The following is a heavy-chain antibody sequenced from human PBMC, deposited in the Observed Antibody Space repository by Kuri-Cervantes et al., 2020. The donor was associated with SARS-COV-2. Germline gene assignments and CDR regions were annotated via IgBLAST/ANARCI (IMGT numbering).Heavy chain of an antibody. Sequence: SETLSLTCAVYGGSFSGYYWSWIRQPPGKGLEWIGEINHSGSTNYNPSLKSRVTISVDTSKNQFSLKLSSVTAADTAVYYCAKYLVRGGLNWFDPWGQGTQVTVSS. D-gene: IGHD3-10*02. J-gene: IGHJ5*02. CDR3: AKYLVRGGLNWFDP. CDR2: INHSGST. CDR1: GGSFSGYY. V-gene: IGHV4-34*01.